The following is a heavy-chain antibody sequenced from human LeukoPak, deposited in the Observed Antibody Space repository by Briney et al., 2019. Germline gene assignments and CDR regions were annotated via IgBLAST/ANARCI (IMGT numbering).Heavy chain of an antibody. CDR2: IYYSGST. CDR1: GYAITSGGFS. V-gene: IGHV4-30-2*05. J-gene: IGHJ4*02. Sequence: PSETLSLTCTVSGYAITSGGFSWNWIRQPPGKGLEWIGYIYYSGSTSYNPSLKSRVTILVDTSKNQFSLKLSSMTAADTAVYYCASSEKDEVLRFLEWSPGFDYWGQGTLVTVSS. D-gene: IGHD3-3*01. CDR3: ASSEKDEVLRFLEWSPGFDY.